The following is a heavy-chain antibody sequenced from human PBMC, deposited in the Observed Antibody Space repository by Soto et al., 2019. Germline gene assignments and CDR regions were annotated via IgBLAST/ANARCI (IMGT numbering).Heavy chain of an antibody. Sequence: GGSLRLSCAASGFTFTSYSMTWVRQAPGKGLEWVSVVSGSGGTTHYADSVKGRFTISRDNSKNTLHLQMNSLRAEDTAVYYSARYCAGGRSSHGPYDMDVWGQGTKVTVSS. J-gene: IGHJ6*02. V-gene: IGHV3-23*01. CDR2: VSGSGGTT. CDR3: ARYCAGGRSSHGPYDMDV. CDR1: GFTFTSYS. D-gene: IGHD2-8*02.